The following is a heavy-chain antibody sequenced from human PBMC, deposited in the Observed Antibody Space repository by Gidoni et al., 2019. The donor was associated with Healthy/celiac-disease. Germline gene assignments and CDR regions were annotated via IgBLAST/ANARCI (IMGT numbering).Heavy chain of an antibody. V-gene: IGHV1-46*01. D-gene: IGHD3-9*01. J-gene: IGHJ4*02. CDR3: ASNPGRPGYYMSGFDY. Sequence: QVQLVQSGAEVKKPGASVKVSCKASGYPFPSYYMHWVRQAPGQGLEWMGIINPSGGSTSYAQKFQGRVTMTRDTSTSTVYMELSSLRSEDTAVYYCASNPGRPGYYMSGFDYWGQGTLVTVSS. CDR1: GYPFPSYY. CDR2: INPSGGST.